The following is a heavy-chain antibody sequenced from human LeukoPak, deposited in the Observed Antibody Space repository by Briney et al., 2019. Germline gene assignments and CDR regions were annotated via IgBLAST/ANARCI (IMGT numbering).Heavy chain of an antibody. Sequence: GGSLRLSCEASGFTFSSYSVSWVRQAPGKGPQWVSYISSSGITIYHADSVKGRFTISRDNAKNSLFLQMSSLRDEDTAVYYCARYDTGRTFWGQGTLVTVSA. D-gene: IGHD3-10*01. V-gene: IGHV3-48*02. CDR3: ARYDTGRTF. CDR1: GFTFSSYS. J-gene: IGHJ4*02. CDR2: ISSSGITI.